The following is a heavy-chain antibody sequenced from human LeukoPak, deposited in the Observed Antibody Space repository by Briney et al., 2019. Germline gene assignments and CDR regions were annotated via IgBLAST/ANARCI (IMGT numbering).Heavy chain of an antibody. D-gene: IGHD2-15*01. Sequence: VALRLSCAASGFTFSSYSMNWVRQAPGKGLEWVSSISSSSYIYYADSVKGRFTISRDNARNSLYLQMNTLRAEDTAVYSCARGADGVSSNSRGWFDPWGQGTLVTVSS. CDR2: ISSSSYI. CDR3: ARGADGVSSNSRGWFDP. J-gene: IGHJ5*02. CDR1: GFTFSSYS. V-gene: IGHV3-21*01.